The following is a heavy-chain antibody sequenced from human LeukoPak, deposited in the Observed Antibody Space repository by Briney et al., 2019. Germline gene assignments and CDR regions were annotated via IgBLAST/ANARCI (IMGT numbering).Heavy chain of an antibody. CDR3: ARTYGSGSYYKGPFDY. V-gene: IGHV1-69*04. CDR2: IIPILGIA. CDR1: GGTFSSYA. D-gene: IGHD3-10*01. J-gene: IGHJ4*02. Sequence: SVKVSCKASGGTFSSYAISWVRQAPGQGLEWMGRIIPILGIANYAQKFQGRVTITADKSTSTAYMELSSLRSEDTAVYYCARTYGSGSYYKGPFDYWGQGTLVTVPS.